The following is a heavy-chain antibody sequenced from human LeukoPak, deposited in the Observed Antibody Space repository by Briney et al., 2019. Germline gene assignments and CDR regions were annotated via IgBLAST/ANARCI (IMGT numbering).Heavy chain of an antibody. Sequence: GGSLRLSCAASGFTFSSYSMNWVRQAPGKGLEWVSSISSSSSYIYYADSVKGRFTISRDNAKNSLYLQMNSLRAEDTAVYYCARVSRGFAYYFDYWGQGTLVTVSS. CDR3: ARVSRGFAYYFDY. D-gene: IGHD3-10*01. J-gene: IGHJ4*02. V-gene: IGHV3-21*01. CDR1: GFTFSSYS. CDR2: ISSSSSYI.